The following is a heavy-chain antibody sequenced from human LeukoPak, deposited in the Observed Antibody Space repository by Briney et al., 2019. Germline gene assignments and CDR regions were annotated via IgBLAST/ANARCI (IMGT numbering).Heavy chain of an antibody. V-gene: IGHV3-30*02. Sequence: GGSLRLSCAASGFTFSSYGMHWVRQAPGKGLEWVAFIRYDGSNKYYADSVKGRFTISRDKSKNTLYLQMNSLRAEDTAVYYCAKGVKWGLGYYFDYWGHGILVAVSS. CDR1: GFTFSSYG. D-gene: IGHD2-21*01. J-gene: IGHJ4*01. CDR2: IRYDGSNK. CDR3: AKGVKWGLGYYFDY.